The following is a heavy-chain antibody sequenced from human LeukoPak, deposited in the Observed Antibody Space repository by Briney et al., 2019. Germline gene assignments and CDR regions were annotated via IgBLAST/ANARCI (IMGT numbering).Heavy chain of an antibody. D-gene: IGHD6-19*01. J-gene: IGHJ4*02. V-gene: IGHV4-59*08. CDR1: GGSISSYY. CDR3: ARQLRGEAVAGHLQPFDY. Sequence: PSETLSLTCTVSGGSISSYYWNWIRQPPGKGLEWIGYIYYSGSTNYNPSLKSRVTMSVDTSKNQFSLKLSSVTAADTAVYFCARQLRGEAVAGHLQPFDYWGQGTLVTVSS. CDR2: IYYSGST.